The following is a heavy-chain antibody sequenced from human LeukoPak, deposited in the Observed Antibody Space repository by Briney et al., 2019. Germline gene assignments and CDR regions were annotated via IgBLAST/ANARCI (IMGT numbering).Heavy chain of an antibody. Sequence: SETLSLTCTISGGSVSDYYWSWIRQSPGKGLEWIGYIYHTGSTSYSPSLKSRVTISVDTSKNQFSLKLSSVTAADTAVYYCARESHVYYYDSSGPFDYWGQGTLVTVSS. CDR1: GGSVSDYY. V-gene: IGHV4-59*02. CDR3: ARESHVYYYDSSGPFDY. CDR2: IYHTGST. J-gene: IGHJ4*02. D-gene: IGHD3-22*01.